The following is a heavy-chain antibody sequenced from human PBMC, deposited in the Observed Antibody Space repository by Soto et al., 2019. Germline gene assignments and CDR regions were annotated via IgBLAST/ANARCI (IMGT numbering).Heavy chain of an antibody. CDR1: GFTLSGRS. D-gene: IGHD3-10*01. CDR2: IDNAGTDS. J-gene: IGHJ6*04. Sequence: EVQLVESGGGLVLPGGSLRLSCAAYGFTLSGRSMHWVRQAPGKGLVWVSGIDNAGTDSTYADSVKGRFTSSRDTAKNMLDLQMNTVRVEDTAVYYCARGWFGPDVWGKGTTVTVSS. CDR3: ARGWFGPDV. V-gene: IGHV3-74*01.